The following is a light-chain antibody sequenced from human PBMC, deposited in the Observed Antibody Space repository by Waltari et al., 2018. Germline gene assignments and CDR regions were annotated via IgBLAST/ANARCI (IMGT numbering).Light chain of an antibody. CDR1: TSDIGGYNV. Sequence: QSPLIQLPSGPGFGGQSIPIPSPGSTSDIGGYNVVSWYQHHPGKAPKLLIYGVNNRPSGVSNLFSGSKSGNTASLTISGLQAEDEADYYCSSYAGSVVFGGGTKLTVL. CDR2: GVN. V-gene: IGLV2-23*02. J-gene: IGLJ3*02. CDR3: SSYAGSVV.